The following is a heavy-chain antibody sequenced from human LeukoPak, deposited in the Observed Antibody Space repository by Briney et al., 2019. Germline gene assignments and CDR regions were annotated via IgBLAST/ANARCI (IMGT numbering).Heavy chain of an antibody. CDR3: ARVANNWNYAPFDY. CDR2: ISSSSSYI. CDR1: GFTFSNYW. V-gene: IGHV3-21*01. J-gene: IGHJ4*02. D-gene: IGHD1-7*01. Sequence: PGGSLRLSCAASGFTFSNYWMSWVRQAPGKGLEWVSSISSSSSYIYYADSVKGRFTISRDNAKNSLYLQMNSLRAEDTAVYYCARVANNWNYAPFDYWGQGTLVTVSS.